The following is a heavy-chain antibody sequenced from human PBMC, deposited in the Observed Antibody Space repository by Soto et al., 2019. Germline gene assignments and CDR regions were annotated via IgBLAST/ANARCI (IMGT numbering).Heavy chain of an antibody. V-gene: IGHV3-30*18. D-gene: IGHD1-26*01. CDR3: AKDCAGWEIRPYSGMDV. Sequence: QVQLVESGGGVVQPGRSLRLSCAASGFTFSSYGMHWVRQAPGKGLEWVAVISYDGSNKYYADSVKGRFTISRDNSKNTLFLQMNSLRAEDTAVYYCAKDCAGWEIRPYSGMDVWGQGTTVTVSS. CDR2: ISYDGSNK. J-gene: IGHJ6*02. CDR1: GFTFSSYG.